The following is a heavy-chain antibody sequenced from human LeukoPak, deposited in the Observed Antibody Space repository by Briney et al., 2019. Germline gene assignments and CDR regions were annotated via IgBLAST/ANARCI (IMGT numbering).Heavy chain of an antibody. J-gene: IGHJ3*02. D-gene: IGHD4/OR15-4a*01. CDR2: ISSSGSTI. CDR3: AKEGGCYLHHAFDI. Sequence: GGSLRLSCAASGFTFSDYYMSWIRQAPGKGLEWASYISSSGSTIYYADSVKGRFTISRDNAKNSLYLQMNSLRAEDTAVYYCAKEGGCYLHHAFDIWGQGTMVTVSS. CDR1: GFTFSDYY. V-gene: IGHV3-11*04.